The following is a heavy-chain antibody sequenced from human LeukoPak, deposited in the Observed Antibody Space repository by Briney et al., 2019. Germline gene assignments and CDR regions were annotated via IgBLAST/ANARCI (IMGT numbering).Heavy chain of an antibody. D-gene: IGHD5/OR15-5a*01. CDR3: ARKDIASNWFDP. CDR1: GGSISSSSYY. V-gene: IGHV4-31*03. CDR2: IYYSGST. J-gene: IGHJ5*02. Sequence: SETLSLTCTVSGGSISSSSYYWGWIRQHPGKGLEWIGYIYYSGSTYYNPSLKSRVTISVDTSKNQFSLKLSSVTAADTAVYYCARKDIASNWFDPWGQGTLVTVSS.